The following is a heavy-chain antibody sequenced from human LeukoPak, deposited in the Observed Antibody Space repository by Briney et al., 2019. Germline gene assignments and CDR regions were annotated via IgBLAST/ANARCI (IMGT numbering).Heavy chain of an antibody. CDR1: GYTFTNYG. CDR2: ISGYSGNT. D-gene: IGHD3-10*01. Sequence: ASVKVSGKASGYTFTNYGISWVRQAPGQGLEWMGWISGYSGNTNYAQKVQGRVTMTTDTSTSTAYMELRSLRSDDTAVYYCARVETMVRGGYDYYYYGMDVWGKGTTVTVSA. CDR3: ARVETMVRGGYDYYYYGMDV. J-gene: IGHJ6*04. V-gene: IGHV1-18*04.